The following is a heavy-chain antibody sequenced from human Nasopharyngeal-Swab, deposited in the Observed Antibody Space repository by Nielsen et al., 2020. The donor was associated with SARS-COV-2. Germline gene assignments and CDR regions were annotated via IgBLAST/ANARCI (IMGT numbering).Heavy chain of an antibody. CDR2: ISSSSSYI. Sequence: GESLKISCAASGFTFSSYSMNWVRQAPGKGLEWVSSISSSSSYIYYADSVKGRFTISRDNAKNSLYLQMNSLRAEDTAVYYCARDGYSSNWYDYWGQGTLVTVSS. CDR3: ARDGYSSNWYDY. V-gene: IGHV3-21*01. CDR1: GFTFSSYS. D-gene: IGHD6-13*01. J-gene: IGHJ5*01.